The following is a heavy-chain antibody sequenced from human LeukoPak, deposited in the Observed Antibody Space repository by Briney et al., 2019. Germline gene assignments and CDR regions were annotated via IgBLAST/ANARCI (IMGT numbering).Heavy chain of an antibody. CDR3: ARENRAFDI. CDR2: ISNDGSDK. J-gene: IGHJ3*02. CDR1: GFIFRNYV. Sequence: GGSLRLSCAASGFIFRNYVMHWVRQSPGKGLEWVAVISNDGSDKFHADSVRGRFTISRDNSKNTLYLQMNTLRPDDTATYYCARENRAFDIWGQGTMVTVSS. V-gene: IGHV3-30*04.